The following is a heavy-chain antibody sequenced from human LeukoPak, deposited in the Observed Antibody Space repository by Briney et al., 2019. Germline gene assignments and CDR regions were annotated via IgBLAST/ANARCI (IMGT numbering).Heavy chain of an antibody. CDR1: GGSISSDY. CDR2: IYYSGIT. CDR3: ARGRYYYDSSGCPYNWFDP. J-gene: IGHJ5*02. V-gene: IGHV4-59*01. Sequence: SETLSLTCTVSGGSISSDYWSWIRQPPGKGLEWIGNIYYSGITNYNPSLKSRVTISGDTSKNKFFLNLSSVTAADTAMYYCARGRYYYDSSGCPYNWFDPWGQGTLVTVSS. D-gene: IGHD3-22*01.